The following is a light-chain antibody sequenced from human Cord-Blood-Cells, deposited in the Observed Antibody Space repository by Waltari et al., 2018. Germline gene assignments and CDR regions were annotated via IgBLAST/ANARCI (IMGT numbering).Light chain of an antibody. V-gene: IGLV2-14*01. CDR3: SSYTSSSTPYV. CDR1: RSAVRGDND. Sequence: QSAHTQPASVSAAPGQWIATSRTGTRSAVRGDNDVPWYQQHPGKAPKLMIYEVSNRPSGVSNRFSGSKSGNTASLTISGLQAEDEADYYCSSYTSSSTPYVFGTGTKVTVL. CDR2: EVS. J-gene: IGLJ1*01.